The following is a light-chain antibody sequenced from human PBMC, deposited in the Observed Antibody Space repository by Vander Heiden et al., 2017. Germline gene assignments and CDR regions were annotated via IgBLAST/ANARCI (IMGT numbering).Light chain of an antibody. CDR2: DAS. CDR3: QQRYNWPRT. V-gene: IGKV3-11*01. Sequence: EIVLTQPPTTLSLSPGERATLSCRASQYVSNLLAWYQQKPGQPPRLLIYDASNRATGIPARFSGSESGTDFTLTINSLEPEDSAVYYCQQRYNWPRTFGQGTKVXIK. CDR1: QYVSNL. J-gene: IGKJ1*01.